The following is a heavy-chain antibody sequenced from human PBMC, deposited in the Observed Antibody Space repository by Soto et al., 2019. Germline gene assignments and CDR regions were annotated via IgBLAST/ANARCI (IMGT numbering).Heavy chain of an antibody. Sequence: SETLSLTCTVSGGSISSGDYYWSWIRQPPGKGLEWIGYIYYSGSTYYNPSLKSRVTISVDTSKNQFSLKLSSVTAADTAVYYCARVPYGIYGMDVWGQGTTVTVSS. CDR3: ARVPYGIYGMDV. CDR2: IYYSGST. D-gene: IGHD4-17*01. J-gene: IGHJ6*02. CDR1: GGSISSGDYY. V-gene: IGHV4-30-4*01.